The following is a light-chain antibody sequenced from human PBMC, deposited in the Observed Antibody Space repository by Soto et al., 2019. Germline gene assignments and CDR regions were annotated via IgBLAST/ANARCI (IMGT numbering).Light chain of an antibody. Sequence: QSVLTQPPSVSEAPRQRVTISCSGSSSNIGNNAVNWYQQFPGKAPKLLIYYDDLLPSGVSDRFSGYKSGTSASLAISGLQSEDEAIYYCAAWDDGLNGPVFGGGTKLTVL. CDR2: YDD. J-gene: IGLJ3*02. V-gene: IGLV1-36*01. CDR1: SSNIGNNA. CDR3: AAWDDGLNGPV.